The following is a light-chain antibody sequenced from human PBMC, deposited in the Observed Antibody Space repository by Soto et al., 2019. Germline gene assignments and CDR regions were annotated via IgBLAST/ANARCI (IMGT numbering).Light chain of an antibody. CDR3: QQSYSGPWT. CDR1: QSIDTS. Sequence: DLQMTQSPSSLSASVGDRVTIACRASQSIDTSLNWYQQKPGKALSLLIYTTSNLHSGVPSRFSGSGSGTDFTLTISSLQPEDFATYYCQQSYSGPWTFGQGT. CDR2: TTS. J-gene: IGKJ1*01. V-gene: IGKV1-39*01.